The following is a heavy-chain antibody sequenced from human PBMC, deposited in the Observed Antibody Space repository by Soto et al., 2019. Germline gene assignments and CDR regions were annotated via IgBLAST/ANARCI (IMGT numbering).Heavy chain of an antibody. CDR2: IYPGDSDT. D-gene: IGHD6-6*01. V-gene: IGHV5-51*01. J-gene: IGHJ6*03. Sequence: PGESLKISCKGSGYSFTSYWIGWVRQMPGKGLEWMGIIYPGDSDTRYSPSFQGQVTISADKSISTAYLQWSSLKASDTAMYYCARAGDSSSSRKLYSCYYYYYMDVWGKGTTVTVSS. CDR3: ARAGDSSSSRKLYSCYYYYYMDV. CDR1: GYSFTSYW.